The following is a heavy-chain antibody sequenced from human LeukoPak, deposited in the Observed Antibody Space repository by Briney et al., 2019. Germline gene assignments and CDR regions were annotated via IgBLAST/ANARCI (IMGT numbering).Heavy chain of an antibody. V-gene: IGHV4-59*01. CDR3: ARSKRQGYCDSSGYYYQPIGGVDY. D-gene: IGHD3-22*01. J-gene: IGHJ4*02. CDR2: IYYSGST. CDR1: GGSISSYY. Sequence: SETLSLTCTVSGGSISSYYWSWIRQPPGKGLEWIGYIYYSGSTNYNPSLKTRVTISVDPSKNQFSLKLSSVTAADTAVYYCARSKRQGYCDSSGYYYQPIGGVDYWGQGTLVTVSS.